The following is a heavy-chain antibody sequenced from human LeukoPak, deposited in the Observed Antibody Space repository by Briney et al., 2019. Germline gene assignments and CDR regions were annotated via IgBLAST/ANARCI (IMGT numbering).Heavy chain of an antibody. CDR3: AREGPYSDSSRSRFDY. CDR2: IIPILGTA. Sequence: ASVKVSCKASGGTFSTYEISWVRQAPGQGLEWMGKIIPILGTANYAQKFQGRVTITADESTSTVYMELSSLRSEDTAVYYCAREGPYSDSSRSRFDYWGQGTLVTVSS. D-gene: IGHD6-6*01. V-gene: IGHV1-69*11. CDR1: GGTFSTYE. J-gene: IGHJ4*02.